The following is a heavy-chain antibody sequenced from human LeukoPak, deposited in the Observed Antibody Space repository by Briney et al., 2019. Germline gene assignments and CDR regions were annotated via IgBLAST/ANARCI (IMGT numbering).Heavy chain of an antibody. J-gene: IGHJ6*03. CDR3: ARARLPYYYYYSMDV. Sequence: GGSLRLSCAAPGFTFDNYGMSWVRQAPGKGLQWVSGINWNGDSTGYGDSVKGRFTISRDNAKNFLYLQMNSLRAEDTALYYCARARLPYYYYYSMDVWGKGTTVTVSS. V-gene: IGHV3-20*04. CDR2: INWNGDST. CDR1: GFTFDNYG.